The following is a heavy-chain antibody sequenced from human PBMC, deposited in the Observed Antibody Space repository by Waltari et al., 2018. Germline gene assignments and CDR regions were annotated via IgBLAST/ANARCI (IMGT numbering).Heavy chain of an antibody. CDR2: SSGRGGSR. D-gene: IGHD3-3*01. Sequence: EVQLVESGGGLVQPGGSLRLSCAASGFTFSSYAMSWVRQAPGKGLEWVSCSSGRGGSRYYADSVKGRFTSSRDNSKNTLYLQMDSLRAEDTAVYYCAKGTYYDFLNWFDPWGQGTLVTVSS. CDR3: AKGTYYDFLNWFDP. V-gene: IGHV3-23*04. CDR1: GFTFSSYA. J-gene: IGHJ5*02.